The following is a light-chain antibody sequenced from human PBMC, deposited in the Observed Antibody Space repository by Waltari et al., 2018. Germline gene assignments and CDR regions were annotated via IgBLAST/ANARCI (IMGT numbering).Light chain of an antibody. Sequence: IVLTQSPATLSLSPGDRATLSCRASQSVGRSLSWYQQKPGQPPRLLIYDASTRAAGVPARISGSGSAADFTLTIGSLEPEDFAVYFCLERSNWPPTFGGGTTVEI. CDR2: DAS. J-gene: IGKJ4*01. V-gene: IGKV3-11*01. CDR3: LERSNWPPT. CDR1: QSVGRS.